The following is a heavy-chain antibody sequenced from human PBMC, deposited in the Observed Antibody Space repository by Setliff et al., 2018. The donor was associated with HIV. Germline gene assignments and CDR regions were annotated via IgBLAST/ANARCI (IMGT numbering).Heavy chain of an antibody. V-gene: IGHV4-39*01. CDR3: PRHDGMKAARRYNNNYLDG. D-gene: IGHD6-6*01. CDR2: IYYSGST. J-gene: IGHJ6*03. CDR1: GGSISSSSYY. Sequence: SETLSLTCTVSGGSISSSSYYWGWIRQPPGKGLEWIGSIYYSGSTYSNPSLKSRVTISGDTSKRQFSMKLSSVTAADTAVYYCPRHDGMKAARRYNNNYLDGWGKGTTVTVSS.